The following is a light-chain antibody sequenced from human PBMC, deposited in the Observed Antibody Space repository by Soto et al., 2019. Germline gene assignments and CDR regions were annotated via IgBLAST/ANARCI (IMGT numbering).Light chain of an antibody. CDR2: GAS. CDR3: QQYAEGTPIT. CDR1: QIVSNTY. J-gene: IGKJ5*01. Sequence: EIVLTQSPVTLSLSPGEGATLACRTSQIVSNTYLAWYQQKPGQAPRLLIYGASSRATGIPDRFSGSGSGTGFTLTISRLESDDFALYYCQQYAEGTPITFGQGTQLEI. V-gene: IGKV3-20*01.